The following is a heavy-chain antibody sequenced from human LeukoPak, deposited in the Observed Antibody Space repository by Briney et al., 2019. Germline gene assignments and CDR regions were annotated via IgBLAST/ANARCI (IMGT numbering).Heavy chain of an antibody. V-gene: IGHV1-69*13. CDR1: GGTFSSYA. D-gene: IGHD3-16*02. J-gene: IGHJ6*02. CDR3: ATFYDYVWGSYRDGDYYYGMDV. CDR2: IIPIFGTA. Sequence: AASVKVSCKASGGTFSSYAISWVRQAPGQGLEWMGGIIPIFGTANYAQKFQGRVTITADESTSTAYMELSSLRSEDTAVYYCATFYDYVWGSYRDGDYYYGMDVWGQGTTVTVSS.